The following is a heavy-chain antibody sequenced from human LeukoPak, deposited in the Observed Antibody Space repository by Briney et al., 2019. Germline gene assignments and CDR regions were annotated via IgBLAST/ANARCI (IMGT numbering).Heavy chain of an antibody. CDR3: ASKTGYSSGWYPDAFDI. V-gene: IGHV3-48*03. J-gene: IGHJ3*02. CDR2: ISSSGSTI. D-gene: IGHD6-19*01. CDR1: GFTFSSYE. Sequence: GGSLRLSCAASGFTFSSYEMNWVRQAPGKGLEWVSYISSSGSTIYYADSVKGRFTISRDNAKNSLYLQMNSLRAGDTAVYYCASKTGYSSGWYPDAFDIWGQGTMVTVSS.